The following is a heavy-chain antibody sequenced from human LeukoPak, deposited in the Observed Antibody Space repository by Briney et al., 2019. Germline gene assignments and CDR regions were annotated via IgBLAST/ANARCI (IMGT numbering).Heavy chain of an antibody. V-gene: IGHV4-59*08. Sequence: SETLSLTCTVSGGSISSYYWSWIRQPPGKGLEWIGYIYYSGSTNYNPPLKSRVTISVDPSKNQFSLKLNSVTAADTAVYYCARVFDILTGYAGGNWFDPWGQGTLVTVSS. CDR3: ARVFDILTGYAGGNWFDP. CDR2: IYYSGST. J-gene: IGHJ5*02. CDR1: GGSISSYY. D-gene: IGHD3-9*01.